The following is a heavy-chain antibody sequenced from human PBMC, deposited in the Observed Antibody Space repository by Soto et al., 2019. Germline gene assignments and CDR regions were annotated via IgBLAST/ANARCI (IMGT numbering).Heavy chain of an antibody. Sequence: SVKVSWKASGGTFSSYAISWVRQAPGQGLEWMGGIIPIFGTANYAQKFQGRVTITADESTSTAYMELSSLRSEDTAVYYCARVDGYNRHFDYWGQGTLVTVS. J-gene: IGHJ4*02. CDR2: IIPIFGTA. CDR3: ARVDGYNRHFDY. D-gene: IGHD5-12*01. V-gene: IGHV1-69*13. CDR1: GGTFSSYA.